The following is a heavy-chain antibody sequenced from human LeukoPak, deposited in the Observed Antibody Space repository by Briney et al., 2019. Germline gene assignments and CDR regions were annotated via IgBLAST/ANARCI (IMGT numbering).Heavy chain of an antibody. J-gene: IGHJ4*02. V-gene: IGHV3-11*01. D-gene: IGHD5-12*01. CDR2: ISSSGSTI. CDR3: ARGPDIVATMAFDY. Sequence: VSYISSSGSTIYYADCVKGRFTISRDNAKNSLYLQMNSLRAEDTAVYYCARGPDIVATMAFDYWGQGTLVTVSS.